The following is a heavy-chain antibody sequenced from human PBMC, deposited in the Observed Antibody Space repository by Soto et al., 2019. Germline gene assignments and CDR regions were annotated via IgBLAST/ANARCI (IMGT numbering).Heavy chain of an antibody. D-gene: IGHD3-10*01. CDR2: INAGNGNT. V-gene: IGHV1-3*01. J-gene: IGHJ4*02. Sequence: EASVKVSCKASGYTFTTYAMHWVHQAPGQRLEWMGWINAGNGNTKYSQKFQGRVTITRDTSASTAYMELSSLRSEDTAVYYCARGITMVRGAMGYWGQGTLVTVSS. CDR3: ARGITMVRGAMGY. CDR1: GYTFTTYA.